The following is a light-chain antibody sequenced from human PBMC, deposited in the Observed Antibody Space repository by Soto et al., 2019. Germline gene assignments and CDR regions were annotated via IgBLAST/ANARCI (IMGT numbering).Light chain of an antibody. V-gene: IGKV1-5*01. CDR2: DAS. CDR1: QTIHSF. CDR3: QQFHSFPWT. J-gene: IGKJ1*01. Sequence: DIQMTQSPSTLSASVGDRVTITCRASQTIHSFLAWYQQKAGKAPKLLIYDASNLESGVPSRFSGSGSGTEFTRTVSSLQPDDFATFYCQQFHSFPWTFGQWTKVEI.